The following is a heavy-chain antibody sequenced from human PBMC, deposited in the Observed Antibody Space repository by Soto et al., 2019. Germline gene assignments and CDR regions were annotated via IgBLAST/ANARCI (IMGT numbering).Heavy chain of an antibody. Sequence: PSETLSLTCGVSGGSISSINWWSWVRQTPGKGLEWIGEIYYSGSTNYNPSLTSRVTMSIDKSKNQFFLNLTSVTAADTAVYYCASRYYHLSAGYRYYESFYFDNWGPGTLVTVSS. CDR3: ASRYYHLSAGYRYYESFYFDN. D-gene: IGHD3-9*01. CDR1: GGSISSINW. J-gene: IGHJ4*02. V-gene: IGHV4-4*02. CDR2: IYYSGST.